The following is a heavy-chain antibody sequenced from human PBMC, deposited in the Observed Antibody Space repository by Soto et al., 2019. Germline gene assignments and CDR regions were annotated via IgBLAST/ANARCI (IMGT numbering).Heavy chain of an antibody. CDR1: GGSISSGDYY. D-gene: IGHD3-16*02. CDR3: ASVGFTFGGVIDQYYFDY. CDR2: IYYSGST. J-gene: IGHJ4*02. Sequence: SETLSLTCTVSGGSISSGDYYWSWIRQPPGKGLEWIGYIYYSGSTYYNPSLKSRVTISVDTSKNQFSLKLSSVTAADTAVYYCASVGFTFGGVIDQYYFDYWGQGTLVTVSS. V-gene: IGHV4-30-4*01.